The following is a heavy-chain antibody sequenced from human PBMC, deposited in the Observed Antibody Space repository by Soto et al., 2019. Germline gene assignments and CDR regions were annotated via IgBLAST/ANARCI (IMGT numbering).Heavy chain of an antibody. D-gene: IGHD3-10*01. J-gene: IGHJ6*02. CDR1: GCSVSSGTYC. CDR3: AALKGSGYYYYYGMDV. V-gene: IGHV4-61*01. CDR2: ITYSGSS. Sequence: SETLSLTCTFSGCSVSSGTYCLNWIRQPPGKGLEWIGYITYSGSSNYNPSLKSRVTISVDTSKNQFSLKLSSVTAADTAVYYCAALKGSGYYYYYGMDVWGQGTTVTVSS.